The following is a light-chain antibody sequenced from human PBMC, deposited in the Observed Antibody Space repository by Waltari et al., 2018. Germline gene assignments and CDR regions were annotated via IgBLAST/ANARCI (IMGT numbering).Light chain of an antibody. J-gene: IGKJ1*01. CDR2: KAS. CDR3: QQYHSVPWT. CDR1: QGINKW. V-gene: IGKV1-5*03. Sequence: DIQMTQSPSSLSASVGDRVTITCRASQGINKWLAWYQQRPGQAPKLLLYKASSLHSGVPSRFSGSGSGTDFTLTISSLQPEGFAIYYCQQYHSVPWTFGLGTKVEI.